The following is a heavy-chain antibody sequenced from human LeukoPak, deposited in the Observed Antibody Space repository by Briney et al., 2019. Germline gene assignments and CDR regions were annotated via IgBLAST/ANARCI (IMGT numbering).Heavy chain of an antibody. J-gene: IGHJ4*02. CDR2: IKQDGSEK. V-gene: IGHV3-7*01. CDR3: ARESGAYDSSGYSPDYFDY. D-gene: IGHD3-22*01. CDR1: GFTFSSYW. Sequence: PGGSLRLSCAASGFTFSSYWMSWVRQAPGKGLEWVANIKQDGSEKYYVDSVKGRFTISRDNAKNSLYLQMNSLRAEDTAVYYCARESGAYDSSGYSPDYFDYWGQGTQVTVSS.